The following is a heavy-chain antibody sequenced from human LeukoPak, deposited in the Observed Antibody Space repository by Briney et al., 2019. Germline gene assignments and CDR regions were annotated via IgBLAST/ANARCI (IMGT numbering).Heavy chain of an antibody. CDR2: IYSGGIT. Sequence: GGSLRLSCAASGFTVSSNYMSWVRQAPGKGLEWVSVIYSGGITYYADSVKGRFTISRDNSKNALYLQMNSLRAEDTALYYCAKDLRGSYYESYWGQGTLVTVSS. V-gene: IGHV3-53*05. CDR3: AKDLRGSYYESY. D-gene: IGHD1-26*01. CDR1: GFTVSSNY. J-gene: IGHJ4*02.